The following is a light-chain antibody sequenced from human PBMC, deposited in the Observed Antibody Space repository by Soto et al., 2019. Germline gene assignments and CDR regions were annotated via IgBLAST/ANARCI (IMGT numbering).Light chain of an antibody. CDR3: QQYNDWRPYT. Sequence: EIVMTQSPATLSVSPGERATLSCRASQSVSSNLAWYQQKPGQAPRLLISGASTRATGIPARFSGSGSGTEFTLTISGLQSEDFAVYDWQQYNDWRPYTFGQGTKVEI. V-gene: IGKV3-15*01. CDR2: GAS. J-gene: IGKJ2*01. CDR1: QSVSSN.